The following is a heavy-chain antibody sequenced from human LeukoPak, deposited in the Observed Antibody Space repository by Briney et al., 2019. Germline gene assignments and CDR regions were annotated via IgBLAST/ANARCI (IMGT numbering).Heavy chain of an antibody. J-gene: IGHJ4*02. CDR1: GFTFSDYY. Sequence: GGSLRLSCAASGFTFSDYYMSWIRQAPGKGLEWVSYISSSGSTIYYADSVKGRFTISRDNAKNSLYLQMNSLRAEDTALYHCAREGYDYGDFPFDYWGQGTLVTVSS. D-gene: IGHD4-17*01. V-gene: IGHV3-11*01. CDR3: AREGYDYGDFPFDY. CDR2: ISSSGSTI.